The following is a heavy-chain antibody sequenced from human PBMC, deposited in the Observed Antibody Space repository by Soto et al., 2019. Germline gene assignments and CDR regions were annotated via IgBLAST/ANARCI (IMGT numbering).Heavy chain of an antibody. CDR2: ISAYNGNT. D-gene: IGHD3-22*01. CDR1: GYTFTSYG. Sequence: GASVKVSCKASGYTFTSYGISWVRQAPGQGLEWMGWISAYNGNTNYAQKLQGRVTMTTDTSTSTAYMELRSLRSDDTAVYYCARAPSRRYYYDSSGYLPGYWGQGTLVTVSS. J-gene: IGHJ4*02. CDR3: ARAPSRRYYYDSSGYLPGY. V-gene: IGHV1-18*01.